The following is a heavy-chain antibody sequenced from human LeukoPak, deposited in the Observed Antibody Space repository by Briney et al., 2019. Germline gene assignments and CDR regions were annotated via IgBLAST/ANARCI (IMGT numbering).Heavy chain of an antibody. J-gene: IGHJ3*02. D-gene: IGHD3-16*01. CDR3: TREGVGGFDT. V-gene: IGHV3-7*01. CDR1: GFTFSRYW. Sequence: GGSLRLSCAASGFTFSRYWMSWVSQAPGKGLEWVANIKQDGSDKDYVDSVKGRFTISRDNAMNSLYLQMNSLRVEDTAVYYCTREGVGGFDTWGQGAMVPVSS. CDR2: IKQDGSDK.